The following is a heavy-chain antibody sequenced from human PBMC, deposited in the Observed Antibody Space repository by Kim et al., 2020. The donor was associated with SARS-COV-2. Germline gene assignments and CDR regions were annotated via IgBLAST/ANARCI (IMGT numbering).Heavy chain of an antibody. CDR2: ISGSGGST. Sequence: GGSLRLSCAASGFTFSSYAMSWVRQAPGKGLEWVSAISGSGGSTYYADSVKGRFTISRDNSKNTLYLQMNSLRAEDTAVYYCAKEEIVVVPAATPVVIDYWGQGTLVTVSS. CDR3: AKEEIVVVPAATPVVIDY. D-gene: IGHD2-2*01. V-gene: IGHV3-23*01. CDR1: GFTFSSYA. J-gene: IGHJ4*02.